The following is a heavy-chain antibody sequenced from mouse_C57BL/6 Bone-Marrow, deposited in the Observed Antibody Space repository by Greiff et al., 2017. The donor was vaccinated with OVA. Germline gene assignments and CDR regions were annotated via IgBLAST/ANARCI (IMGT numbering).Heavy chain of an antibody. V-gene: IGHV1-5*01. J-gene: IGHJ2*01. CDR2: IYPGNSDT. D-gene: IGHD2-1*01. Sequence: VQLQQSGTVLARPGASVKMSCKTSGYTFTSYWMHWVKQRPGQGLEWIGAIYPGNSDTSYNQKFKGKAKLTAVTSASTAYMELSSLTNEDSAVYYCRIYYGNCEFDYWGQGTTLTVSS. CDR3: RIYYGNCEFDY. CDR1: GYTFTSYW.